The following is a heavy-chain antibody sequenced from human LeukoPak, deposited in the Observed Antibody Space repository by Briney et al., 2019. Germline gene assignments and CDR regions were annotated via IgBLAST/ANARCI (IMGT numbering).Heavy chain of an antibody. CDR3: ARDSGVYYDSSGYFFDP. D-gene: IGHD3-22*01. J-gene: IGHJ5*02. CDR1: GDSSGNSAYY. Sequence: SETLSLTCTVSGDSSGNSAYYWGWIRQPPGKALEWIGSIYYDGSTYYNPSLKSRVTISVDTSKNQFSLKLSSVTAADTAVYYCARDSGVYYDSSGYFFDPWGQGTLVTVSS. V-gene: IGHV4-39*07. CDR2: IYYDGST.